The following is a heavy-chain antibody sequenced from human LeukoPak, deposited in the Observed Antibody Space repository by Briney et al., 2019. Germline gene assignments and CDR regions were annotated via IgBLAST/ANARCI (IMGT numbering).Heavy chain of an antibody. CDR3: ASGSNYDFWSGYPPGYGMDV. J-gene: IGHJ6*02. CDR1: GFTFSSYE. CDR2: ISSSGSTI. D-gene: IGHD3-3*01. V-gene: IGHV3-48*03. Sequence: GGSPRLSCAASGFTFSSYEMNWVRQAPGKGLEWVSYISSSGSTIYYADSVKGRFTISRDNAKSSLYLQMNSLRAEDTAVYYCASGSNYDFWSGYPPGYGMDVWGQGTTVTVSS.